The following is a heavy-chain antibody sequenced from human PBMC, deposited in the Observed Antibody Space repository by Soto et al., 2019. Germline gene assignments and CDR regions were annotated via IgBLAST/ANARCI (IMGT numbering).Heavy chain of an antibody. D-gene: IGHD3-10*01. Sequence: PWGNPALTCAVSGYSISSGYYWGWIRQPPGKGLEWIGSIYHSGSTYYNPSLKSRVTISVDTSKNQFSLKLSSVTAADTAVYYCARVGGYAMDVCLQVTMVT. J-gene: IGHJ6*02. CDR3: ARVGGYAMDV. CDR2: IYHSGST. V-gene: IGHV4-38-2*01. CDR1: GYSISSGYY.